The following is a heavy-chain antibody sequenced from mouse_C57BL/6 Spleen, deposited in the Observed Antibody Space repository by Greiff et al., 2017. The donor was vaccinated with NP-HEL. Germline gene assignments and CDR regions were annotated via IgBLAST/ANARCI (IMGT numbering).Heavy chain of an antibody. CDR1: GYAFSSSW. J-gene: IGHJ2*01. D-gene: IGHD3-2*02. CDR2: IYPGDGDT. Sequence: QVQLKESGPELVKPGASVKISCKASGYAFSSSWMNWVKQRPGKGLEWIGRIYPGDGDTNYNGKFKGKATLTADKSSSTAYMQLSSLTSEDSAVYFCARDSSGYVNFDYWGQGTTLTVSS. V-gene: IGHV1-82*01. CDR3: ARDSSGYVNFDY.